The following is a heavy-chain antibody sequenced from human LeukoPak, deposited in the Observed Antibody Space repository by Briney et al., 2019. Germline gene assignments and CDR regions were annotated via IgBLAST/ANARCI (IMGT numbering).Heavy chain of an antibody. CDR2: IKANSGGT. CDR3: ARDVPAATYYYYYYGMDV. V-gene: IGHV1-2*02. CDR1: GYTFTGYY. D-gene: IGHD2-2*01. J-gene: IGHJ6*02. Sequence: ASVKVSCKASGYTFTGYYMHRVRQAPGQPLEWIGWIKANSGGTNYAQKFQGRVTMTKDTSISTAYMELSRLRSDDTAVYYCARDVPAATYYYYYYGMDVWGQGTTVTVSS.